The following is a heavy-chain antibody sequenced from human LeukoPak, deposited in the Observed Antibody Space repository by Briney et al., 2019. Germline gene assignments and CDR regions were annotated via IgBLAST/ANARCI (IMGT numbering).Heavy chain of an antibody. CDR3: AREYYYDSSGYYPPHAFDI. J-gene: IGHJ3*02. CDR2: IYYSGST. Sequence: SETLSLTCGVSGGPITNTNYWTWVRQPPGKALECIGYIYYSGSTNYNPSLKSRVTISVDASKKQFSLKLSSVTAADTAVYYCAREYYYDSSGYYPPHAFDIWGQGTMVTVSS. D-gene: IGHD3-22*01. V-gene: IGHV4-59*01. CDR1: GGPITNTNY.